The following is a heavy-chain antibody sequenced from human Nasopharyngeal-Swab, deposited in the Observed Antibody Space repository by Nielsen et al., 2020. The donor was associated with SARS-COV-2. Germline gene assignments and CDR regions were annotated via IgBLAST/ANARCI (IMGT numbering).Heavy chain of an antibody. D-gene: IGHD3-10*01. Sequence: MRQSPGQALEWIGSIYYSGSTYYNPSLKSRVTISVDTSKNQFFLKLSSVTAADTAVYYCASRRYYYGSGSYSLDYWGQGTLVTVSS. V-gene: IGHV4-39*07. J-gene: IGHJ4*02. CDR2: IYYSGST. CDR3: ASRRYYYGSGSYSLDY.